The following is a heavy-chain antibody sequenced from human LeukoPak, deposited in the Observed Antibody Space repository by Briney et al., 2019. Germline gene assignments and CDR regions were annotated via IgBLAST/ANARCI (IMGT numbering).Heavy chain of an antibody. CDR1: GFTFSNYW. Sequence: GGSLRLSCAASGFTFSNYWMTWVRQAPGKGLEWVSNIKKDGSEKHYVDSVKGRFAISRDNARNTLFLQISSQRAEDTGIYYCVRDVSDENDSASRIHLDSWGQGTLVSVSS. V-gene: IGHV3-7*01. CDR2: IKKDGSEK. CDR3: VRDVSDENDSASRIHLDS. D-gene: IGHD2-15*01. J-gene: IGHJ4*02.